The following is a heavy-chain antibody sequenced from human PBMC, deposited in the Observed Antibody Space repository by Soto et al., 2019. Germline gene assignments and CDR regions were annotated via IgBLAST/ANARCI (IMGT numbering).Heavy chain of an antibody. CDR1: GGAIRSYY. CDR2: IYYSGST. CDR3: AGPVGTGTTRNYYYGMDV. Sequence: LYLPCTVSGGAIRSYYWSWIRQPPGKGLEWIGYIYYSGSTNYNPSLKSRVTISVDTSKNQFSLKLSSVTAADTAVYYCAGPVGTGTTRNYYYGMDVWGQGTTVTVSS. V-gene: IGHV4-59*01. J-gene: IGHJ6*02. D-gene: IGHD1-7*01.